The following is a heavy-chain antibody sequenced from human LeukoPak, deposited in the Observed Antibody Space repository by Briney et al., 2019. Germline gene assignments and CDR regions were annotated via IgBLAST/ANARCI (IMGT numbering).Heavy chain of an antibody. J-gene: IGHJ4*02. CDR2: IYHSGSM. D-gene: IGHD5-24*01. Sequence: SETLSLTCTVSGGSISSYYWSWIRQPPGKGLEWIGSIYHSGSMYASLKSRVTISVDTSKNQFSLKMSSVTAADTAVYYCARHATSSTSGPPYDYWGQGTLVTVSS. CDR3: ARHATSSTSGPPYDY. V-gene: IGHV4-39*01. CDR1: GGSISSYY.